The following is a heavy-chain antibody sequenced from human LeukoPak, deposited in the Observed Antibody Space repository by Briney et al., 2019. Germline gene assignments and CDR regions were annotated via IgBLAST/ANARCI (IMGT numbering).Heavy chain of an antibody. CDR2: ISDDGRSK. CDR1: GFSFISYD. V-gene: IGHV3-30*18. Sequence: GGSLRLSCAASGFSFISYDMHWVRQAPGKGLEWVGVISDDGRSKDYADSVTGRFTIYRDNSKDTLYLQMNSLRDEDTAVYYCAKRPSDYGDYVSYFDYWGQGTLVTVSS. CDR3: AKRPSDYGDYVSYFDY. J-gene: IGHJ4*02. D-gene: IGHD4-17*01.